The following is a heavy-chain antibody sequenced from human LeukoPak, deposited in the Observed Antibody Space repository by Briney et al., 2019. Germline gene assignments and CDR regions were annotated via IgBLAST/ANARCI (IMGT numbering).Heavy chain of an antibody. CDR1: GFTFSSYG. CDR3: AKNMYYYDSSAILYYFDY. V-gene: IGHV3-23*01. J-gene: IGHJ4*02. Sequence: GGTLRLSCAASGFTFSSYGMSWVRQAPGKGLEWVSAISGSGGSTYYADSVKGRFTISRDNSKNTLYLQMNSLRAEDTAVYYCAKNMYYYDSSAILYYFDYWGQGTLVTVSS. CDR2: ISGSGGST. D-gene: IGHD3-22*01.